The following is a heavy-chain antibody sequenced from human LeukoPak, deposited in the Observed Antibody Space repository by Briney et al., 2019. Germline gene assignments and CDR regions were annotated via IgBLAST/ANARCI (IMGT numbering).Heavy chain of an antibody. Sequence: SETLSLTCAVSGGSISSYYWSWIRQPPGKGLEWIGYFSYTGSTNYNPSLRSRVTISLDTSKNQFLLKVSSVTAADTAVYYCARAYSAFDSFDYWGQGTLVTVSS. J-gene: IGHJ4*02. D-gene: IGHD1-26*01. CDR1: GGSISSYY. CDR2: FSYTGST. CDR3: ARAYSAFDSFDY. V-gene: IGHV4-59*01.